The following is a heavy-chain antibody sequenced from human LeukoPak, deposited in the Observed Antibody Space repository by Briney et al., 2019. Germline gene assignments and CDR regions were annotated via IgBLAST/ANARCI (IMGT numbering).Heavy chain of an antibody. CDR2: INPYTANT. CDR1: GYTFTNYG. V-gene: IGHV1-18*04. J-gene: IGHJ1*01. Sequence: VASVKVSCKTSGYTFTNYGISWVRQAPGQGLEWMGWINPYTANTNSAQKLRDRVTLTTDTSTSTAYMELRSLRSDDTAVYYCARVPSGGSEYSHHWGQGTLVTVSS. D-gene: IGHD3-16*01. CDR3: ARVPSGGSEYSHH.